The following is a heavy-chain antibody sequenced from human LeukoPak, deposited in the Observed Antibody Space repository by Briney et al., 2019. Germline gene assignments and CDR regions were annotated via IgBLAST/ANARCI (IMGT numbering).Heavy chain of an antibody. J-gene: IGHJ3*02. V-gene: IGHV3-15*01. CDR2: IKSKTDGGTT. Sequence: GGSLRLSCAASGFTFSNAWMSWVRQAPGKGLEWVGRIKSKTDGGTTDYAAPVKGRFTISRDDSKNTLYLQMNSLKTEDTAVYYCTTVRHGGTRTWADAFDIWGQGTMVTVSS. D-gene: IGHD2-8*01. CDR1: GFTFSNAW. CDR3: TTVRHGGTRTWADAFDI.